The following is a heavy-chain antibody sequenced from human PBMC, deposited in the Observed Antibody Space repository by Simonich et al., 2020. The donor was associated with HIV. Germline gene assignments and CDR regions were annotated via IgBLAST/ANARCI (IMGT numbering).Heavy chain of an antibody. CDR1: GYSISSGDY. Sequence: QVQLQESGPGLVKPSETLSLTCGVSGYSISSGDYWGWIRQPPGKGLEWIAIIYHWGTTVYTPSLKSRVTKSLDKSKNQFSLRLSSVTAADTAVYYCARIVGRSTIFGVVTNPSWFDPWGQGTLVTVSS. J-gene: IGHJ5*02. D-gene: IGHD3-3*01. CDR3: ARIVGRSTIFGVVTNPSWFDP. CDR2: IYHWGTT. V-gene: IGHV4-38-2*01.